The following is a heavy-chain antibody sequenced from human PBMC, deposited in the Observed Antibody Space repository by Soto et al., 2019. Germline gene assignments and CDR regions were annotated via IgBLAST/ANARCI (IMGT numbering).Heavy chain of an antibody. V-gene: IGHV3-7*01. D-gene: IGHD1-1*01. Sequence: PGGCLRLSCAASGFTLSSYWMSWVRQAPGKGLEWVATIKTDGSEKKYMDSVRGRCTTSRDNARNFFLLQMNSVTGAETAVYYCPRAGYPFALDVWGQGTSVTVSS. J-gene: IGHJ6*02. CDR1: GFTLSSYW. CDR2: IKTDGSEK. CDR3: PRAGYPFALDV.